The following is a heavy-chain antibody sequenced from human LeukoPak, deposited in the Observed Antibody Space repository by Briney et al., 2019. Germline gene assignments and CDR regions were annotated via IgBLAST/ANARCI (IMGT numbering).Heavy chain of an antibody. CDR3: ARERLLGYCSSTSCYQSSYYYYMDV. CDR2: IKQDGSEK. D-gene: IGHD2-2*01. V-gene: IGHV3-7*01. J-gene: IGHJ6*03. CDR1: GFTFSSYW. Sequence: GGSLRLSRAASGFTFSSYWMSWVRQAPGKGLEWVANIKQDGSEKYYVDSVKGRFTISRDNAKNSLYLQMNSLRAEDTAVYYCARERLLGYCSSTSCYQSSYYYYMDVWGKGTTVTVSS.